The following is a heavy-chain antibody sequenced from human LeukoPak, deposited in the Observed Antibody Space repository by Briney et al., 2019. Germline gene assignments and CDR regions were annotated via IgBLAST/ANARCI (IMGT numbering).Heavy chain of an antibody. J-gene: IGHJ4*02. D-gene: IGHD4-17*01. Sequence: GGSLRLSCAASGFTFRSYWMHWVRQAPGKGLEWVAVISYDGSNKYYADSVKGRFTISRDNTKNTLYLQMNSLRAEDTAVYYCAKPRTVTRSYFDYWGQGTLVTVSS. V-gene: IGHV3-30*18. CDR1: GFTFRSYW. CDR2: ISYDGSNK. CDR3: AKPRTVTRSYFDY.